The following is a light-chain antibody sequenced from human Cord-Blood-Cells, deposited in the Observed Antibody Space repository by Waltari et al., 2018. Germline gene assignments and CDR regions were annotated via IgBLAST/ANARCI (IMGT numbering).Light chain of an antibody. CDR3: CSYAGSSTV. CDR1: SIDVGRSNL. V-gene: IGLV2-23*01. Sequence: QSALTQPASVSGSPGQPLPISCTATSIDVGRSNLVSWYQQHPGKAPKLLIYEGRKRPSGVSNRFSGSKSGNTASLTISGLQAEDEADYYCCSYAGSSTVFGGGTKLTVL. J-gene: IGLJ3*02. CDR2: EGR.